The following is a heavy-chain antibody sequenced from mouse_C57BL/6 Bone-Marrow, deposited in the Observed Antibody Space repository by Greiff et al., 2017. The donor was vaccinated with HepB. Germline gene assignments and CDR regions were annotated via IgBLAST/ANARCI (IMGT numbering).Heavy chain of an antibody. D-gene: IGHD3-2*02. CDR1: GYTFTDYE. V-gene: IGHV1-15*01. CDR2: IDPETGGT. Sequence: QVQLQQSGAELVRPGASVTLSCKASGYTFTDYEMHWVKQTPVHGLEWIGAIDPETGGTAYNQKFKGKAILTADKSSSTAYMELRSLTSEDSAVYYLTAQALYYAMDYWCQGTSVTVSS. CDR3: TAQALYYAMDY. J-gene: IGHJ4*01.